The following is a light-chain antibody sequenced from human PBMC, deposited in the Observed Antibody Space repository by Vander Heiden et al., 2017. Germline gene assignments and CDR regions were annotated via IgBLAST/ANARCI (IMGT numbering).Light chain of an antibody. Sequence: SPSPLSASVGDRVTITCRASQDISNYLAWYQQKPGKAPKLLIYAASTLEGGVPSRFSGSGSGTDFTLTISSLQPADFATYYCQQLNTYQTFGQGTKLEIK. CDR1: QDISNY. CDR3: QQLNTYQT. J-gene: IGKJ2*01. CDR2: AAS. V-gene: IGKV1-9*01.